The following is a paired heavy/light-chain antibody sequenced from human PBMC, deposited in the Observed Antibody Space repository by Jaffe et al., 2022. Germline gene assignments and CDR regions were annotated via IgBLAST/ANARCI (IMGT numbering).Light chain of an antibody. CDR3: CSYAGTAHVV. V-gene: IGLV2-23*01. CDR1: SSDVGSYNL. J-gene: IGLJ2*01. Sequence: QSALTQPASVSGSPGQSITISCTGTSSDVGSYNLVSWYQQHPGKAPKLMIYEGSKRPSGVSNRFSGSKSGNTASLTISGLQAEDEADYYCCSYAGTAHVVFGGGTKLTVL. CDR2: EGS.
Heavy chain of an antibody. J-gene: IGHJ4*02. CDR2: INHSGST. CDR3: ARGLRRTMVRGVKGPSFVYFDY. V-gene: IGHV4-34*01. D-gene: IGHD3-10*01. Sequence: QVQLQQWGAGLLKPSETLSLTCAVYGGSFSGYYWSWIRQPPGKGLEWIGEINHSGSTNYNPSLKSRVTISVDTSKNQFSLKLSSVTAADTAVYYCARGLRRTMVRGVKGPSFVYFDYWGQGTLVTVSS. CDR1: GGSFSGYY.